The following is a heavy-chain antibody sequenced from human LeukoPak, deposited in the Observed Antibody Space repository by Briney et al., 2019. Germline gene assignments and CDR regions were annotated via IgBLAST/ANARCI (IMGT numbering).Heavy chain of an antibody. CDR3: ARDGDLVAATYYFDY. V-gene: IGHV3-30-3*01. D-gene: IGHD2-15*01. CDR2: ISYDGSNK. CDR1: GFTFSSYA. Sequence: PGRSLRLSCAASGFTFSSYAMHWVRQAPGKGLEWVAVISYDGSNKYHADSVKGRFTISRDNSKNTLYLQMNSLRAEDTAVYYCARDGDLVAATYYFDYWGQGTLVTVSS. J-gene: IGHJ4*02.